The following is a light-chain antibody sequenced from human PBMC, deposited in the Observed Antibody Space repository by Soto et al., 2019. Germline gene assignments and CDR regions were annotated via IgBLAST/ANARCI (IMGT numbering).Light chain of an antibody. J-gene: IGLJ2*01. CDR3: SSYTSSTTLV. V-gene: IGLV2-14*01. CDR1: SSDVGGYNY. CDR2: DVS. Sequence: QSDLTQPASVSGSPGQSITISCTGTSSDVGGYNYVSWYQQHPGKAPKLMIYDVSNRPSGFSNRFSGSKSGNTASLTISGLQAEDEAVYYCSSYTSSTTLVFGGGTKLTVL.